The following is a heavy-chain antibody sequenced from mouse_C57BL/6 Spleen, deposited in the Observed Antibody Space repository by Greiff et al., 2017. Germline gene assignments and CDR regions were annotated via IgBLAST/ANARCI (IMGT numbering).Heavy chain of an antibody. J-gene: IGHJ1*03. CDR3: ARYGSSSDWCFDV. Sequence: VQLKQSGPELVKPGASVKISCKASGYSFTDYNMNWVKQSHGKSLEWIGVINPNYGTTSYNQKFKGKATLTVDQSSSTAYMQLNSLTSEDSAVYYCARYGSSSDWCFDVWGTGTTVTVSS. V-gene: IGHV1-39*01. D-gene: IGHD1-1*01. CDR1: GYSFTDYN. CDR2: INPNYGTT.